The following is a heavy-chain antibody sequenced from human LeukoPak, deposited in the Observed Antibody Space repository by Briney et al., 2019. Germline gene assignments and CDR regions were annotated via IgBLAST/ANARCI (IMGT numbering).Heavy chain of an antibody. J-gene: IGHJ4*02. Sequence: PGGSLRLSCAASGFTFSSYGMHWVRQAPGKGLEWVAVISYDGSNKYYADSVKGRFTISRDNSKNTLYLQMNSLRAEDTAVYYCAKGSRLGELSLSHLHYWGQGTLVTVSS. CDR2: ISYDGSNK. CDR3: AKGSRLGELSLSHLHY. CDR1: GFTFSSYG. D-gene: IGHD3-16*02. V-gene: IGHV3-30*18.